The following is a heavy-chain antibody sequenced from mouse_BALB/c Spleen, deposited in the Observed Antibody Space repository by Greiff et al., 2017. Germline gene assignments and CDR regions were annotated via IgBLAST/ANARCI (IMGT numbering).Heavy chain of an antibody. J-gene: IGHJ4*01. D-gene: IGHD2-10*02. CDR3: ARGERYGNYVPYYAMDY. CDR1: GFTFSSFG. CDR2: ISSGSSTI. V-gene: IGHV5-17*02. Sequence: EVQRVESGGGLVQPGGSRKLSCAASGFTFSSFGMHWVRQAPEKGLEWVAYISSGSSTIYYADTVKGRFTISRDNPKNTLFLQMTSLRSEDTAMYYCARGERYGNYVPYYAMDYWGQGTSVTVSS.